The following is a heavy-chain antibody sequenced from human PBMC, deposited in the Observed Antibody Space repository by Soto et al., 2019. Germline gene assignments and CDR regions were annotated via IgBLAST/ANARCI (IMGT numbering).Heavy chain of an antibody. CDR3: ARRVGGYFDF. CDR1: GGSISSSY. Sequence: SLTCTVSGGSISSSYWSWIRQPAGEGLEWIGRIYTSGSTNYNPSLKSRITMSIDTSKNQFSLKLTSATAADTAVYYCARRVGGYFDFWGQGILVTVSS. J-gene: IGHJ4*02. V-gene: IGHV4-4*07. CDR2: IYTSGST.